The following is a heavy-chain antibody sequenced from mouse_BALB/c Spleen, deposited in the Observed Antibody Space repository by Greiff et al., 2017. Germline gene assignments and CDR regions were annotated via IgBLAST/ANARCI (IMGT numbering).Heavy chain of an antibody. CDR3: ARETGAVWYFDV. CDR1: GFTFSSYA. Sequence: EVMLVESGGGLVKPGGSLKLSCAASGFTFSSYAMSWVRQTPEKRLEWVATISSGGSYTYYPDSVKGRFTISRDNAKNTLYLQMSSLRSEDTAMYYCARETGAVWYFDVWGAGTTVTVSS. CDR2: ISSGGSYT. V-gene: IGHV5-9-1*01. J-gene: IGHJ1*01. D-gene: IGHD3-3*01.